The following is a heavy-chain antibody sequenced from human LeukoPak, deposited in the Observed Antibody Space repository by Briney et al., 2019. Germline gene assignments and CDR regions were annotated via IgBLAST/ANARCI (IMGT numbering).Heavy chain of an antibody. CDR1: GYIFTSYY. CDR3: ARGRWSTATASYYFDS. V-gene: IGHV1-46*01. J-gene: IGHJ4*02. D-gene: IGHD4-17*01. CDR2: INPSGGST. Sequence: ASVKVSCKASGYIFTSYYMHWVRQAPGQGLEWMGIINPSGGSTSYAQKFQGRVTITRDRSASTAYMELSNLRSEDTAVYYCARGRWSTATASYYFDSWGQGTLVTVS.